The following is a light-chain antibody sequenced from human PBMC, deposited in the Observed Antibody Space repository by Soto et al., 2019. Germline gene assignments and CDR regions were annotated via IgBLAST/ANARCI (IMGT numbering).Light chain of an antibody. Sequence: QSVLTQPPSASGTPGQRVSISCSGSGSKIGSNTVNWYHHLPGAAPKLLIYRDNQRPSGVPDRFSGSKSGTSASLAIRGLQSEDEADYYCAAWDDNLDGFVFGTGTKVTVL. CDR2: RDN. V-gene: IGLV1-44*01. CDR3: AAWDDNLDGFV. J-gene: IGLJ1*01. CDR1: GSKIGSNT.